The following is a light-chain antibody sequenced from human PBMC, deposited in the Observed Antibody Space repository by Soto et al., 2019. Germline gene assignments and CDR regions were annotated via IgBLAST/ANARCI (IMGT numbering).Light chain of an antibody. CDR3: AAWDDSLVGVV. CDR1: SSNIGSNS. J-gene: IGLJ2*01. Sequence: QSVLTQPPSASGTPGQRITISCSGSSSNIGSNSVSWYQHLPGTAPKLLIYANNQRPSGVPDRFSGSKSGTSASLAISGPQSDDDDESAFYCAAWDDSLVGVVFGGGTKLTVL. V-gene: IGLV1-44*01. CDR2: ANN.